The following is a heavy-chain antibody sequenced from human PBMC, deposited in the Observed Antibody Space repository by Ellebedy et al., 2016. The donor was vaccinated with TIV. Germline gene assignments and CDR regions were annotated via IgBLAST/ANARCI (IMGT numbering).Heavy chain of an antibody. V-gene: IGHV5-51*01. Sequence: GGSLRLSXKGSGYSFTSYWIGWVRQMPGKGLEWMGIIYPGDSDTRYSPSFQGQVTISADKSISTAYLQWSSLKASDTAMYYCARPGDYYGSGSNNDAFDIWGQGTMVTVSS. CDR1: GYSFTSYW. CDR3: ARPGDYYGSGSNNDAFDI. D-gene: IGHD3-10*01. J-gene: IGHJ3*02. CDR2: IYPGDSDT.